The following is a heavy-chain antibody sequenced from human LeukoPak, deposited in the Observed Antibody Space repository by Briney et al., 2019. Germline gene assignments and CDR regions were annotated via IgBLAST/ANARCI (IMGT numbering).Heavy chain of an antibody. J-gene: IGHJ4*02. D-gene: IGHD2-15*01. V-gene: IGHV1-69*01. CDR1: GGTFSSYA. CDR3: AACSGGSCYIVY. Sequence: SVKVSCKASGGTFSSYAISWVRQAPGQGLEWMGGIIPIFGTANYAQKFRGRVTITADESTSTAYMELSSLRSEDTAVYYCAACSGGSCYIVYWGQGTLVTVSS. CDR2: IIPIFGTA.